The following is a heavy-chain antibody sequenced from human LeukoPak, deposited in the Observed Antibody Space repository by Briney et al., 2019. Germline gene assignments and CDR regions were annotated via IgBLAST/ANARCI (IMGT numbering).Heavy chain of an antibody. Sequence: ASQTLSLTCTVSGGSISSGGYYWSWIRQHPGKGLEWIGYIYYSGSTYYNPSLKSRVTISVDTSKNQFSLKLSSVTAADTAVYYCARGLVVVAANYFDYWGQGTLVTVSP. J-gene: IGHJ4*02. CDR1: GGSISSGGYY. CDR2: IYYSGST. D-gene: IGHD2-15*01. V-gene: IGHV4-31*03. CDR3: ARGLVVVAANYFDY.